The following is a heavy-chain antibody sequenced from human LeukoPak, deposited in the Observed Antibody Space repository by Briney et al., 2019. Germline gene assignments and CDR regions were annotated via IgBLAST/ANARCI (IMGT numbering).Heavy chain of an antibody. J-gene: IGHJ5*02. CDR3: ASHSEDIVVGPVGGFDP. Sequence: SETLSLTCFVSGDSISSNNYYWGWIRQPPGKGLEWIGTISYSGNTYYNPSLKSRVTMSLDTSKNQFSLKLSSVTAADTAVYYCASHSEDIVVGPVGGFDPWGQGTLVTVSS. V-gene: IGHV4-39*07. D-gene: IGHD2-2*01. CDR2: ISYSGNT. CDR1: GDSISSNNYY.